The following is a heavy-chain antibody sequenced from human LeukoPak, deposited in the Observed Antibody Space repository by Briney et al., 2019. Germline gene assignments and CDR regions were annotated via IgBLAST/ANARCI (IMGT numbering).Heavy chain of an antibody. Sequence: GGSLRLSCAASGFTFSSYGMHWVRQAPGKGLEWVAVISYDGSNKYYADSVKGRFTISRDNSKNTLYLQMNSLRAEDTAVYYCAKDLDASGSYWWDYFIDYWGQGTLVTVSS. CDR2: ISYDGSNK. CDR1: GFTFSSYG. J-gene: IGHJ4*02. D-gene: IGHD1-26*01. CDR3: AKDLDASGSYWWDYFIDY. V-gene: IGHV3-30*18.